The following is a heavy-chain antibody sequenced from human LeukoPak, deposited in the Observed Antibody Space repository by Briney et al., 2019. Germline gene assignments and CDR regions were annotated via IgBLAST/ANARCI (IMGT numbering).Heavy chain of an antibody. D-gene: IGHD3-10*01. J-gene: IGHJ4*02. CDR1: GFTFSSYA. Sequence: GGSLRLSCAASGFTFSSYAMSWVRQAPGKGLEWVSAISGSGGSTSYADSVKGRFIISRDISKNTLYLQMNSLRADDTAVYYCAKDDSALWFGELSHYFNWWGQGTLVTVSS. CDR3: AKDDSALWFGELSHYFNW. CDR2: ISGSGGST. V-gene: IGHV3-23*01.